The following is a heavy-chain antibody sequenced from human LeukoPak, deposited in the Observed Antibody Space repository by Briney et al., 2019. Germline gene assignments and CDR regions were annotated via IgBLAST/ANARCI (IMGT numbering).Heavy chain of an antibody. V-gene: IGHV3-23*01. D-gene: IGHD6-13*01. J-gene: IGHJ4*02. CDR2: ISGSGGST. CDR1: GFIFSSYA. CDR3: ATNERYSSSWYYFDY. Sequence: PGGSLRLSCAASGFIFSSYAMSWVRQAPGKGLEWVSAISGSGGSTYYADSVKGRFTISRDNSKNTLYLQMNSLRAEDTAVYYCATNERYSSSWYYFDYWGQGTLVTVSS.